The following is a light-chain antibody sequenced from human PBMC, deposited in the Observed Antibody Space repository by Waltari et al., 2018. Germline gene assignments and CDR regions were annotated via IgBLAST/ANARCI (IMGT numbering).Light chain of an antibody. J-gene: IGKJ3*01. CDR1: QAISSA. CDR3: QQFNNYGET. CDR2: DAS. V-gene: IGKV1D-13*01. Sequence: AIQLTQSPSSLSASVGDRVTITCRASQAISSALAWYQQKPGKAPKLLIYDASSLESGVPSRFSGSGSGTDFTLTISSLQPEDFATYYCQQFNNYGETFGPGTKVDIK.